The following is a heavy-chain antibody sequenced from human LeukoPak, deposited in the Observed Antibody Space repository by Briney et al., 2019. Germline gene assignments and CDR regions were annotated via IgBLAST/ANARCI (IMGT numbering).Heavy chain of an antibody. J-gene: IGHJ2*01. CDR2: ISSSGSTI. CDR1: GFTFSDYY. D-gene: IGHD3-10*01. CDR3: AGYGSGSYVRYFDL. V-gene: IGHV3-11*01. Sequence: GGSLRLSCAASGFTFSDYYMSWIRQAPGKGLEWVSYISSSGSTIYYADSVKGRFTISRDNAKNLLYLQMSSLRAEDTAVYYCAGYGSGSYVRYFDLWGRGTLVTVSS.